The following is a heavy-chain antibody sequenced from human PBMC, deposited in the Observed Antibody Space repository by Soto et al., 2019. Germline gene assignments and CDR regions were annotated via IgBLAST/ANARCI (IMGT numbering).Heavy chain of an antibody. CDR1: GFSLSTSGVG. CDR2: IYWDDNE. Sequence: QITLKESGPTLEKPTQTLTLTCTFSGFSLSTSGVGVGWIRQPPGKALEWLALIYWDDNERYSPSLKNRLTITKDTSKNQVVLTMTNMDPVDTATYFCAHIYVDTASGWFDPWGQGTLVTVSS. D-gene: IGHD5-18*01. V-gene: IGHV2-5*02. CDR3: AHIYVDTASGWFDP. J-gene: IGHJ5*02.